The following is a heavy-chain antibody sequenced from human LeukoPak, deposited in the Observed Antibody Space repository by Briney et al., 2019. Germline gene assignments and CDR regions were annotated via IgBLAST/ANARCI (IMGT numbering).Heavy chain of an antibody. CDR3: AREGNGFDP. V-gene: IGHV4-61*02. J-gene: IGHJ5*02. Sequence: SQTLSLTCTVSGGSISGGSYYWSWIRQPAGKGLEWIGRIYTSGSTNYNPSLKSRVTISVDTSKNQFSLKLSSVTAADTAVYYCAREGNGFDPWGQGTLVTVSS. CDR1: GGSISGGSYY. CDR2: IYTSGST.